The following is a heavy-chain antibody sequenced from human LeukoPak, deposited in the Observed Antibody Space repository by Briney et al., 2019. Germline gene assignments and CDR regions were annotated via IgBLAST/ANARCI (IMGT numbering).Heavy chain of an antibody. Sequence: GASVKVSCKASGYSFTSYDINWVRQATGQVLEWIGWMKPNSGDADYTQKFKGRVTFTRDTSTRTAYMEVNSLGSEDTAVYYCARSNFGGNVHFDYWGQGTLVTVSS. V-gene: IGHV1-8*02. D-gene: IGHD4-23*01. CDR3: ARSNFGGNVHFDY. CDR1: GYSFTSYD. J-gene: IGHJ4*02. CDR2: MKPNSGDA.